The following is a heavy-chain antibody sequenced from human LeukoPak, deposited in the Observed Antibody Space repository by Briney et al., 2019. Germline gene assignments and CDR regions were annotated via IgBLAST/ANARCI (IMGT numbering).Heavy chain of an antibody. Sequence: GGSLRLSCAASGSTFSSYWMSWVRQAPGKGLEWVANIKQDGSEKYYVDSVKGRFTISRDNAKNSLYLQMNSLRAEDTAVYYCARDKWELLLGFDYWGQGTLVTVSS. CDR1: GSTFSSYW. J-gene: IGHJ4*02. V-gene: IGHV3-7*01. CDR3: ARDKWELLLGFDY. D-gene: IGHD1-26*01. CDR2: IKQDGSEK.